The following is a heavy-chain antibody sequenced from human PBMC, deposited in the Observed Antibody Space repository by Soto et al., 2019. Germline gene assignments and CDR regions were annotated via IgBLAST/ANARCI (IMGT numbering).Heavy chain of an antibody. D-gene: IGHD2-2*01. CDR2: IHHSGTT. V-gene: IGHV4-61*01. CDR3: ARGGGYCGTTSCYTYFFDY. Sequence: TLSLTCTVSGDSVSSGSYYWSWIRQPPGKGLEWIAYIHHSGTTNYNPSLKSRVTISVDTSKNQFSLKLTSVTAADTAMFYCARGGGYCGTTSCYTYFFDYWGQGAM. CDR1: GDSVSSGSYY. J-gene: IGHJ4*02.